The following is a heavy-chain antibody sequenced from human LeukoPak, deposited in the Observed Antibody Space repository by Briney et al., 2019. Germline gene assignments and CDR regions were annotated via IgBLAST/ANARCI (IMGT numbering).Heavy chain of an antibody. J-gene: IGHJ4*02. V-gene: IGHV3-7*01. Sequence: GGSLRLSCAASGFTSSNYWMSWVRQAPRKGLEWVANIKQDGSEKYYVDSVKGRFTISRDNAKNSLYLQMNSLRAEDTAVYYCARDRGSSGWYEFDYWGQGTPVTVSS. CDR2: IKQDGSEK. D-gene: IGHD6-19*01. CDR3: ARDRGSSGWYEFDY. CDR1: GFTSSNYW.